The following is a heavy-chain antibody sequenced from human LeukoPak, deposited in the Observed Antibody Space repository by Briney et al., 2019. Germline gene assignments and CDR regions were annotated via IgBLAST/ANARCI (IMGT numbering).Heavy chain of an antibody. CDR2: INPSGGST. CDR1: GYTFTSYY. J-gene: IGHJ6*03. Sequence: GASVKVSCKASGYTFTSYYMHWVRQAPGQGREWMGIINPSGGSTSYAQKFQGRVTMTRDTSTSTVYMELSSLRSEDTAVYYCALAAEHYYYYYYMDVWGKGTTVTVSS. D-gene: IGHD6-25*01. CDR3: ALAAEHYYYYYYMDV. V-gene: IGHV1-46*01.